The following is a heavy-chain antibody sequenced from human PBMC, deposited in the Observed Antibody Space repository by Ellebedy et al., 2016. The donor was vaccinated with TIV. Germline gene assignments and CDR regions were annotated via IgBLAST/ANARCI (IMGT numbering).Heavy chain of an antibody. Sequence: GESLKISCAASGFTFRSYWMHWVRQVPGKGLVWVSTIGTGGDTYYVESVRGRFAISRDNSKNTQYLQMSTLRADDTAVYYCAINLPGGYYDYWGQGTLVTVSS. J-gene: IGHJ4*02. CDR2: IGTGGDT. CDR1: GFTFRSYW. V-gene: IGHV3-23*01. CDR3: AINLPGGYYDY. D-gene: IGHD3-22*01.